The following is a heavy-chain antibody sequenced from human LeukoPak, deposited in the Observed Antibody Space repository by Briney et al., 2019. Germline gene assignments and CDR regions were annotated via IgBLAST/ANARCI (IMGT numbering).Heavy chain of an antibody. V-gene: IGHV4-39*01. D-gene: IGHD3-10*01. J-gene: IGHJ5*02. Sequence: PSETLSLTCTVSGGSISPSNPYWGWIRQPPGKGLEWIGSIYYSGTTYTYYNPSLKSRVTISIDTSKNQFSLKLSFVTAADTAVYYCARHTMVRGVLTWFDPWGKGTLVTVSS. CDR3: ARHTMVRGVLTWFDP. CDR1: GGSISPSNPY. CDR2: IYYSGTTYT.